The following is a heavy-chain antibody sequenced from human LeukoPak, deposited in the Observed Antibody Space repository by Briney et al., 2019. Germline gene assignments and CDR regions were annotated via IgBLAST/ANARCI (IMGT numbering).Heavy chain of an antibody. J-gene: IGHJ6*02. CDR1: GGTFSSYA. CDR2: IIPIFGTA. V-gene: IGHV1-69*13. CDR3: ARTEYQRRYCGGDCYTYYYYGMDV. D-gene: IGHD2-21*02. Sequence: ASVKVSCKASGGTFSSYAISWVRQAPGQGLEWMGGIIPIFGTANYAQKFQGRVTITADESTSTAYVELSSLRSEDTAVYYCARTEYQRRYCGGDCYTYYYYGMDVWGQGTTVIVSS.